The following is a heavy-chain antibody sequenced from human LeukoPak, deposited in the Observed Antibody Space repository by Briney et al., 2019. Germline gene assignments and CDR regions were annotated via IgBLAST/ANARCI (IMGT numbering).Heavy chain of an antibody. D-gene: IGHD3-22*01. CDR2: INSNSGGT. CDR3: AKGHRTYYYDSSGYSRKDY. CDR1: GYTFTSYG. Sequence: GASVKVSCKASGYTFTSYGISWVRQAPGQGLEWMGWINSNSGGTNYAQKFQGRVTMTRDTSISTAYMELSRLRSDDTAVYYCAKGHRTYYYDSSGYSRKDYWGQGTLVTVSS. J-gene: IGHJ4*02. V-gene: IGHV1-2*02.